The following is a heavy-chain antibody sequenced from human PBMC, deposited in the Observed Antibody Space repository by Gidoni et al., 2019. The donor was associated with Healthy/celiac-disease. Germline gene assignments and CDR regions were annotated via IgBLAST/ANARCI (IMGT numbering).Heavy chain of an antibody. CDR3: ARAQRRGDVGGSGRLLLNGMDV. CDR2: ISAYNGNT. CDR1: GYTFTSYG. V-gene: IGHV1-18*01. D-gene: IGHD3-10*01. Sequence: QVQLVQSGAEVKKPGASVKVSCKASGYTFTSYGISWVRQAPGQGLEWMGWISAYNGNTNYAQKLQGRVTMTTDTSTSTAYMELRSLRSDDTAVYYCARAQRRGDVGGSGRLLLNGMDVWGQGTTVTVSS. J-gene: IGHJ6*02.